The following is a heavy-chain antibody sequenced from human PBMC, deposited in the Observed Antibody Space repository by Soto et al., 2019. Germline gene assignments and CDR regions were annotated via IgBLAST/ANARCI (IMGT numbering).Heavy chain of an antibody. J-gene: IGHJ5*02. Sequence: PGGSLRLSCVASEFTFSCYWMHWVRQAPGKGLEWVSRTNGDGSTTNYADSVKGRFTISRDNSKNTRDLEMNSLRAEDTAVYDSAKQGYSYGWSNWFDPLGQGTLDTASS. D-gene: IGHD5-18*01. V-gene: IGHV3-74*01. CDR2: TNGDGSTT. CDR3: AKQGYSYGWSNWFDP. CDR1: EFTFSCYW.